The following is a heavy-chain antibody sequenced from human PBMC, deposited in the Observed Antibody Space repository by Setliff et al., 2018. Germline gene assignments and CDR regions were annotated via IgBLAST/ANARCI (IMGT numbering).Heavy chain of an antibody. J-gene: IGHJ4*02. CDR3: ATLSKDLNY. CDR2: IWHDGTNK. V-gene: IGHV3-33*01. Sequence: PGGSLRLSCAAFGLTLINNGFHWVRQAPGKGLEWVAIIWHDGTNKHYADAVKGPFDISRDISKNTVYLQMNSLTAEDTAMCYCATLSKDLNYWGQRTLVTVSS. D-gene: IGHD3-3*01. CDR1: GLTLINNG.